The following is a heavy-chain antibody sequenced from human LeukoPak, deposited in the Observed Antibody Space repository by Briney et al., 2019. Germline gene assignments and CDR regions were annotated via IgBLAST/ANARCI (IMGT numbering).Heavy chain of an antibody. Sequence: GGSLRLSCAASGFTFSSYGMSWVRQAPGKGLEWVSAISGSGGSTYYADSVKGRFTISRDNSKNTLYLQMNSLRAEDTAVYYCAKAARITMIVVVITGGYYYFDYWGQGTLVTVSS. D-gene: IGHD3-22*01. CDR2: ISGSGGST. CDR1: GFTFSSYG. CDR3: AKAARITMIVVVITGGYYYFDY. J-gene: IGHJ4*02. V-gene: IGHV3-23*01.